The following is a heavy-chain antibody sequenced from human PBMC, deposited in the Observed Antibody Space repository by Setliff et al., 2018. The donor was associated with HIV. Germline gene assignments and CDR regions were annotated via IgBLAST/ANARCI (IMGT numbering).Heavy chain of an antibody. V-gene: IGHV3-30*05. J-gene: IGHJ6*02. D-gene: IGHD6-13*01. CDR1: RTTFSGYG. Sequence: GGSLRLSCRGFRTTFSGYGLNWVRQAPGKGLEWVAVMSYDGNNKYYADSVKGRFTISRDNSKNTLFLQMNSLRPEDTAVYYCARDCRVGWVFTYGMDVWGQGTLVTVSS. CDR3: ARDCRVGWVFTYGMDV. CDR2: MSYDGNNK.